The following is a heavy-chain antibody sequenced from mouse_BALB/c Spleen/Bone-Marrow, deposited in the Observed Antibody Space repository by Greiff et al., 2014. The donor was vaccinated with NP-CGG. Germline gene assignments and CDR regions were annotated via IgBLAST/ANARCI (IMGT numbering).Heavy chain of an antibody. CDR2: IYPEDGDS. CDR3: ARNPHYYAMDY. V-gene: IGHV1-82*01. J-gene: IGHJ4*01. Sequence: QVQLQQSGPELVKPGASVKISCTASGYTFSYSCMYWVRQSPGQGLEWIGRIYPEDGDSNYNGRFKGKATLTADKSSNTTYIQLSSLTSVDSAVYCCARNPHYYAMDYWGQGTSVTVSS. CDR1: GYTFSYSC.